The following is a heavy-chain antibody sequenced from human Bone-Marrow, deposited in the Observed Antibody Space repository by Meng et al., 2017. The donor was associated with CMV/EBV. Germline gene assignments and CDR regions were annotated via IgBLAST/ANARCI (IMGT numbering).Heavy chain of an antibody. CDR1: GYTFTSYG. Sequence: ASVKVSCKASGYTFTSYGISWVRQAPGQGLEWMGWMNPNSGNTGYAQKFQGRVTMTRNTSISTAYMELSSLRSEDTAVYYCARDQDRGYCNGDRCYRSRASDIWGQGTMVTVSS. CDR3: ARDQDRGYCNGDRCYRSRASDI. V-gene: IGHV1-8*02. D-gene: IGHD2-15*01. J-gene: IGHJ3*02. CDR2: MNPNSGNT.